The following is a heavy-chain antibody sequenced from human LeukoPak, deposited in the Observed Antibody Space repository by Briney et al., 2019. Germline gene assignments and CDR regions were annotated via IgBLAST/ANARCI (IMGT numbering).Heavy chain of an antibody. CDR3: ARVSRFSNNWLDP. CDR2: ISSSGSTI. D-gene: IGHD3-10*01. Sequence: PGGSLRLSCAASGFTFSSYSMNWVRQAPGKGLEWVSYISSSGSTIYYADSVKGRFTISRDNAKNSLYLEMNSLRAEDTAVYFCARVSRFSNNWLDPWGQGTLVTVSS. J-gene: IGHJ5*02. V-gene: IGHV3-48*04. CDR1: GFTFSSYS.